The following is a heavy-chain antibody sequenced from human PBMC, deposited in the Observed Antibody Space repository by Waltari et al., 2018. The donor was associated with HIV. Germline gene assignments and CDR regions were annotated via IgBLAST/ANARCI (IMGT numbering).Heavy chain of an antibody. CDR3: ASGSRRGHSHGIDY. CDR1: GYSIESGYY. CDR2: SLHSGNT. D-gene: IGHD5-18*01. V-gene: IGHV4-38-2*01. J-gene: IGHJ4*02. Sequence: QVQLQESGPGLVKPSETLSLTCSVSGYSIESGYYWGWIPQPPGKALEWIGSSLHSGNTYYNPSLKSRLTISLDTSKNQVSLKLSSVTAADTAVYYCASGSRRGHSHGIDYWGQGTLVTVSS.